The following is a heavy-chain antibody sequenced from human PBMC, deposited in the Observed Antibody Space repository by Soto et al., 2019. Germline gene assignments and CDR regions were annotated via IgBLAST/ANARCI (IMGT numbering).Heavy chain of an antibody. CDR1: GFTFTSYA. CDR2: INGGSGNT. CDR3: ARVVDCRYGICSFWFDS. D-gene: IGHD3-10*02. J-gene: IGHJ5*01. V-gene: IGHV1-3*01. Sequence: ASVKVSCKSSGFTFTSYAIHWLRQAPGQRPQWMGWINGGSGNTKYSQDFQGRVTFTRDTFATTAYLELSSLRSEDTAVYYCARVVDCRYGICSFWFDSWGQGTLVTVSS.